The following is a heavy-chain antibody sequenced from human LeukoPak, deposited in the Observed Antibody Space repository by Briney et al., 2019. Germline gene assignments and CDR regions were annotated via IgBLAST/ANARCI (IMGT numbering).Heavy chain of an antibody. J-gene: IGHJ6*03. CDR2: INPNRCGT. Sequence: ASVKVSCKASGYTFTRYYMQRVRQAPGHGLEWMGWINPNRCGTNYAQKFQGSVTMTRDTSISTAYMELSKLRSDDTAVYYCARSRFPYYRLSGADYYYMDVWAKGTTVTVSS. CDR3: ARSRFPYYRLSGADYYYMDV. CDR1: GYTFTRYY. D-gene: IGHD3-10*01. V-gene: IGHV1-2*02.